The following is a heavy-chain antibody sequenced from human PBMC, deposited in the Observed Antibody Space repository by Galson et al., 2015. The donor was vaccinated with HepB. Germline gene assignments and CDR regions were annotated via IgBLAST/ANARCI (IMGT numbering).Heavy chain of an antibody. CDR1: GFPFRDYY. D-gene: IGHD3/OR15-3a*01. J-gene: IGHJ6*02. CDR2: ATSSSSYR. V-gene: IGHV3-11*05. CDR3: ARDMRDWVMFGLAVKGVGNYYGMDV. Sequence: LRLSCAASGFPFRDYYMSWIRQAPGKGLEWISYATSSSSYRSYADSVKGRFTISRDNAKNALYLQMNSLRAEDTAVYYCARDMRDWVMFGLAVKGVGNYYGMDVWGQGTTFTVSS.